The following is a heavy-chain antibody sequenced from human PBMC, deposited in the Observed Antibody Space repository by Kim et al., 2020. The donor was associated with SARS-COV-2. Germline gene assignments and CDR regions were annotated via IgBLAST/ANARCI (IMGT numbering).Heavy chain of an antibody. CDR1: GYTFTSYG. J-gene: IGHJ6*02. CDR3: ARGRGVVPAAPNYYYSGMDV. CDR2: ISAYNGNT. V-gene: IGHV1-18*01. D-gene: IGHD2-2*01. Sequence: ASVKVSCKASGYTFTSYGISWVRQAPGQGLEWMRWISAYNGNTNYAQKLQGRVTMTTDTSTSTAYMELRSLGSDDTAVYYCARGRGVVPAAPNYYYSGMDVWGQETTVTVSS.